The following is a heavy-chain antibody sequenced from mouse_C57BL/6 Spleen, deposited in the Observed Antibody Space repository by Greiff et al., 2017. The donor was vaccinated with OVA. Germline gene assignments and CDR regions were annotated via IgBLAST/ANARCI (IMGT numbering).Heavy chain of an antibody. Sequence: VQLQQSGAELVKPGASVKMSCKASGYTFTSYWITWVKQRPGQGLEWIGDIYPGSGSTNYNEKFKSKATLTVDTASSTAYMQLSSLTSEDSAVYYCARRRVGGYYEMDYWGQGTSVTVSS. CDR3: ARRRVGGYYEMDY. CDR2: IYPGSGST. D-gene: IGHD1-1*02. V-gene: IGHV1-55*01. CDR1: GYTFTSYW. J-gene: IGHJ4*01.